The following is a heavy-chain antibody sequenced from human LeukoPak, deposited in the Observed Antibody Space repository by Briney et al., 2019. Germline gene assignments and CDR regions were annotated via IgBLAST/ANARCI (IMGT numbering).Heavy chain of an antibody. Sequence: GVSLMISCKGSGYSFSSYWIGWVRQMPGKGLEWMGIIYPGDSDTRYSPSFPGQVTIPTNKPISTAYLQWSSLKASDTAMYYCARPGSPYSSSWYLYWGQGTLVTVSS. V-gene: IGHV5-51*01. CDR2: IYPGDSDT. CDR1: GYSFSSYW. J-gene: IGHJ4*02. CDR3: ARPGSPYSSSWYLY. D-gene: IGHD6-13*01.